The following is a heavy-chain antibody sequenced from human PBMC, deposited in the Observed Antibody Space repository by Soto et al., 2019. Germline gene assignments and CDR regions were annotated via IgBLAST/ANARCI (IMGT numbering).Heavy chain of an antibody. CDR3: AKGGVGSTSNAFDI. D-gene: IGHD1-26*01. V-gene: IGHV3-30*18. CDR1: GFTFRSYG. CDR2: ISYDGSNK. J-gene: IGHJ3*02. Sequence: ESGGGVVQPGRSLRLSCAASGFTFRSYGMHWVRQAPAKGLEWVAVISYDGSNKYYADSVKGRFTISRDNYKNTLYLQMNSLRAEDTAVYYCAKGGVGSTSNAFDIWGQGTMVTVSS.